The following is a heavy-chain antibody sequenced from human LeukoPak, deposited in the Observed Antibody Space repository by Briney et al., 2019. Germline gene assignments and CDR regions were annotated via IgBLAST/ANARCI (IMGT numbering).Heavy chain of an antibody. V-gene: IGHV5-51*01. Sequence: GVPLQISSQGSAYNSHIYWIGWVRPRPANPLVWMGVIYPANSYTTYSPPFQGQVTISADKSVNAAYLQWSTLKASDTATYYCARLGINYYYMDVWAKGTTVTVSS. J-gene: IGHJ6*03. CDR1: AYNSHIYW. CDR3: ARLGINYYYMDV. CDR2: IYPANSYT. D-gene: IGHD6-13*01.